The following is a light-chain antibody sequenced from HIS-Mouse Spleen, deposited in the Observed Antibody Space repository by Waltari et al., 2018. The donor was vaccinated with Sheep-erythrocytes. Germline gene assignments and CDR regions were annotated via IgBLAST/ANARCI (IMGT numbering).Light chain of an antibody. J-gene: IGKJ4*01. Sequence: EIVLTPSPATRSLSPGERATLSCRASQSVSSYLAWYQQKPGQAPRLLIYDASNRATGIPARFSGSGSGTDFTLTISSLEPEDFAVYYCQQRSNWLTFGGGTKVEIK. CDR2: DAS. CDR1: QSVSSY. CDR3: QQRSNWLT. V-gene: IGKV3-11*01.